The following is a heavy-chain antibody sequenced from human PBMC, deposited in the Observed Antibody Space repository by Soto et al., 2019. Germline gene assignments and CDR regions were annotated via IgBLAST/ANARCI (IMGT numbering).Heavy chain of an antibody. CDR3: ASPTYYYDSSGYDPDAFDI. Sequence: GGALRLSCAASGFTFSSYEINWGRQAPGKGLEWVSYISSSGSTIYYADSVKGRFTISRDNAKNSLYLQMNSLRAEDTAVYYCASPTYYYDSSGYDPDAFDIWGQGTMVT. D-gene: IGHD3-22*01. J-gene: IGHJ3*02. CDR2: ISSSGSTI. CDR1: GFTFSSYE. V-gene: IGHV3-48*03.